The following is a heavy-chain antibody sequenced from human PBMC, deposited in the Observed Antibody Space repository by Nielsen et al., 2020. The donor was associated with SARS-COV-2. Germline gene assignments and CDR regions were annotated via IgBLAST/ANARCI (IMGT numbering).Heavy chain of an antibody. CDR2: MNPNSGNT. Sequence: ASVKVSCKASGYTFTSYDINWVRQATGQGLEWMGWMNPNSGNTGYAQKFKGRVTMTRDTSISTAYMELSSLTSEDTAVYYCARRADYYDSSAYYYWGQGILVTVSP. CDR3: ARRADYYDSSAYYY. J-gene: IGHJ4*02. D-gene: IGHD3-22*01. CDR1: GYTFTSYD. V-gene: IGHV1-8*01.